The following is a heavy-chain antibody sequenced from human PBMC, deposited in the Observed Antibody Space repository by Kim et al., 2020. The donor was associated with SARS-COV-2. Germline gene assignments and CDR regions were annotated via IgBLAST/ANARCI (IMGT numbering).Heavy chain of an antibody. J-gene: IGHJ4*02. D-gene: IGHD6-19*01. V-gene: IGHV1-18*01. CDR3: ARGTSSGWPIDY. Sequence: NYAQKLQGRGTMTTDTSTSTAYMELRGLGSDDTAVYYCARGTSSGWPIDYWGQGTLVTVSS.